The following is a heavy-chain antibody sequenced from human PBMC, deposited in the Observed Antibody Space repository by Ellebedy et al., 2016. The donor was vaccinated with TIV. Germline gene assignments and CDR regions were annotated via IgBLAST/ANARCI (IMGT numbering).Heavy chain of an antibody. Sequence: PGGSLRLSCTASGFIVSSHFMSWVRQAPGKGLEWVATIGAAGAPPYPGSVKGRFTVSREKAKTSFYLQMNSLRAEDTAVYYCARATDGLDVWGQGTTVTVSS. V-gene: IGHV3-13*05. J-gene: IGHJ6*02. CDR1: GFIVSSHF. D-gene: IGHD4-17*01. CDR2: IGAAGAP. CDR3: ARATDGLDV.